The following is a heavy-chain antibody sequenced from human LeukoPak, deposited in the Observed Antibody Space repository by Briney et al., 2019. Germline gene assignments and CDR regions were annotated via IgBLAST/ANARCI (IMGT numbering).Heavy chain of an antibody. D-gene: IGHD6-13*01. Sequence: SETLSLTCSVSGGSISSYYWSWIRQPPGKGLEWIGYVYYSGNTNYNPSLKSRVTISVDKSKNQFSLKLSSVTAADTAVYYCARDLRYSSSWYYYGMDVWGQGTTVTVSS. CDR3: ARDLRYSSSWYYYGMDV. CDR2: VYYSGNT. CDR1: GGSISSYY. V-gene: IGHV4-59*12. J-gene: IGHJ6*02.